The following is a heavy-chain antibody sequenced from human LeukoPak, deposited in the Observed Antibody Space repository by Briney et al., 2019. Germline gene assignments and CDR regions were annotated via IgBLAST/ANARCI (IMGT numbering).Heavy chain of an antibody. CDR3: ARGSLYGDYIFEY. V-gene: IGHV1-69*13. CDR2: IIPIFGTA. J-gene: IGHJ4*02. CDR1: GGTFSSYA. D-gene: IGHD4-17*01. Sequence: GASVKVSCRASGGTFSSYAISWVRQAPGQGLEWMGGIIPIFGTANYAQMFQGRVTITADESTSTAYMELSSLRSEDTAVYYCARGSLYGDYIFEYWGQGTLVTVSS.